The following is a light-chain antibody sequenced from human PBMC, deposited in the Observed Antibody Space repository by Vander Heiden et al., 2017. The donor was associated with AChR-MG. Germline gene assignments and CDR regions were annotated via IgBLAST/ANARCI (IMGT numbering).Light chain of an antibody. V-gene: IGKV1-9*01. CDR3: QQLNSYPWT. CDR2: AAS. CDR1: QGISSY. J-gene: IGKJ1*01. Sequence: DNQSTQSPSFLSVSVGDRVTITCRASQGISSYLAWYQQKPGKAPKLLIYAASTLQSGVPARFSGSGSGTEFTLTISSLQPEDFATYYCQQLNSYPWTFGQGTKVEIK.